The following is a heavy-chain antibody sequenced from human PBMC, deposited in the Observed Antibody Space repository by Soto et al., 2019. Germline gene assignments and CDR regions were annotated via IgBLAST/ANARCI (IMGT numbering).Heavy chain of an antibody. CDR2: ISGSGDTT. CDR1: GFTFSSNA. CDR3: AKVGLTWLRHSYFYGMDV. V-gene: IGHV3-23*01. Sequence: PGGSLRLSCAVSGFTFSSNAMSWVRQAPGKGLEWVSSISGSGDTTHNADSVKGRFTISRDNSKDTLYLQMNSLRAEDTAVYYCAKVGLTWLRHSYFYGMDVWGQGTTVTVSS. J-gene: IGHJ6*02. D-gene: IGHD5-12*01.